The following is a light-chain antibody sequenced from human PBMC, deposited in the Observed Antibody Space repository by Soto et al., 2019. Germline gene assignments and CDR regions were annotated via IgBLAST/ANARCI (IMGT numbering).Light chain of an antibody. Sequence: EIVLTQSPGTLPLSPGERATLSCRASQSVSSNFLAWYQQKPGQAPRLLIYGASKRATGIPDGFSGSGSGTDFTLTISRLEPEDFAVYYCQQYGSSPRTFGQGTKVEIK. J-gene: IGKJ1*01. V-gene: IGKV3-20*01. CDR3: QQYGSSPRT. CDR2: GAS. CDR1: QSVSSNF.